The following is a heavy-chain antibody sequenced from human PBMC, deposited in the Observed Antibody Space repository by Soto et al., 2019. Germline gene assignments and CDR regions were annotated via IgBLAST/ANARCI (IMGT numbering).Heavy chain of an antibody. CDR1: GYTLNEVA. V-gene: IGHV1-24*01. D-gene: IGHD4-17*01. CDR2: FDPDEAET. CDR3: TTSHGDYNFDH. J-gene: IGHJ5*02. Sequence: QVQLVQSGAEVKKPGASVKVSCKVSGYTLNEVAMHWVRQAPGKGLEWLGGFDPDEAETIYAQHFQGRVTMTEDTSTDTVYMELSSLRSEDKALYFCTTSHGDYNFDHWGQGTLVTVSS.